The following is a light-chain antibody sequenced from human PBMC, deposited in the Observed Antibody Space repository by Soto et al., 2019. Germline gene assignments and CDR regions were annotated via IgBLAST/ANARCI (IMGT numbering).Light chain of an antibody. CDR1: QSFLYSSNNRNY. CDR3: QQYYSPPPIT. V-gene: IGKV4-1*01. Sequence: DIVMTQSPDSLAVSLGERSTINCKSSQSFLYSSNNRNYLAWYQQKPGQPPKLLIYWASTRESGVPDRFSGSGSGTDFTLTISSLQAEDVAVYYCQQYYSPPPITFGRGTRLEIK. J-gene: IGKJ5*01. CDR2: WAS.